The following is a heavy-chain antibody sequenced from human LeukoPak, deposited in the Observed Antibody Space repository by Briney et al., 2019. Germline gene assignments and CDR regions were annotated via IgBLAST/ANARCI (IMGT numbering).Heavy chain of an antibody. V-gene: IGHV1-18*01. CDR2: ISAYNGNT. CDR3: ATDQGGGSHWYYLDF. Sequence: GASVKVSCKASGYTFTSYGISWVRQAPGQGLEWMGWISAYNGNTNYAQKLQGRVTMTTDTSTSTAYMELRSLRSDDTAVYYCATDQGGGSHWYYLDFWGQGTLVAVSS. D-gene: IGHD1-26*01. J-gene: IGHJ4*02. CDR1: GYTFTSYG.